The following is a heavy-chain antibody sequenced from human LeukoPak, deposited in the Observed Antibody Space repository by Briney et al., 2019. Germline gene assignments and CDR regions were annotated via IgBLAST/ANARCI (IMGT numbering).Heavy chain of an antibody. V-gene: IGHV4-59*08. CDR2: IYYSGST. Sequence: SETLSLTCTVSGGSISSYYWSWIRQPPGKGLEWIGYIYYSGSTNYNPSLKSRVTISVDTSKKQFSLKLSSVTAADTAVYYCARRSPLPGGAFDIWGQGIMVTVSS. D-gene: IGHD3-10*01. CDR3: ARRSPLPGGAFDI. J-gene: IGHJ3*02. CDR1: GGSISSYY.